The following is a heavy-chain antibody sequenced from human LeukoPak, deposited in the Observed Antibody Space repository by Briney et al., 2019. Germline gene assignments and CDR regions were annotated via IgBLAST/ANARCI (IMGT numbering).Heavy chain of an antibody. V-gene: IGHV4-61*02. CDR1: GGSISSGSYY. D-gene: IGHD4-17*01. Sequence: SETLSLTCTVSGGSISSGSYYWCWIRRPAGKGLEWIGRIYTSGSTNYNPSPKSRVTISADTSKNQFSLKLTSVTAADTAVYYCARDGDSGDYAYWGQGTLVTVSS. J-gene: IGHJ4*02. CDR3: ARDGDSGDYAY. CDR2: IYTSGST.